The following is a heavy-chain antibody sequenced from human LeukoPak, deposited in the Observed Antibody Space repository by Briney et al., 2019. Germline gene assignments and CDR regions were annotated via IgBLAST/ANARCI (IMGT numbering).Heavy chain of an antibody. D-gene: IGHD3-10*01. V-gene: IGHV1-69-2*01. J-gene: IGHJ4*02. Sequence: ASVKVSCKVSGYTFTDYYMHWVQQAPGKGLEWMGLVDPEDGETIYAEKFQGRVTITADTSTDTAYMELSSLRSEDTAVYYCARGQYYYGSGSGDYFDYWGQGTLVTVSS. CDR3: ARGQYYYGSGSGDYFDY. CDR1: GYTFTDYY. CDR2: VDPEDGET.